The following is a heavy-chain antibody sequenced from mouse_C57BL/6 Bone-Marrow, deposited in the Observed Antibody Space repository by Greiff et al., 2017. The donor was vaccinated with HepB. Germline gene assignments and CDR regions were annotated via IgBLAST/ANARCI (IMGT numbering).Heavy chain of an antibody. CDR2: IDPETGGT. CDR3: TRGGTGSSHWFAY. D-gene: IGHD4-1*01. J-gene: IGHJ3*01. V-gene: IGHV1-15*01. Sequence: VQLQQSGAELVRPGASVTLSCKASGFTFTDYEMHWVKQTPVHGLEWIGAIDPETGGTAYNQKFKGKAIVTADTSSSTAYLELRSLTSEDSAVYYCTRGGTGSSHWFAYWGQGTLVTVSA. CDR1: GFTFTDYE.